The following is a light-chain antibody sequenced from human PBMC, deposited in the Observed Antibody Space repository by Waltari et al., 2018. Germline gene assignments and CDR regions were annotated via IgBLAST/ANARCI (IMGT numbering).Light chain of an antibody. V-gene: IGKV3-11*01. CDR2: DAS. Sequence: IVLTQSPSTLSLSPGERATLSCRASQSVSSYLAGYQQKPGQAPRLLIYDASNRATGIPARFSGSGSETDFTLNISSLEPEDFAVYYCQQRSNWPPLLTFGGGTKVEIK. CDR3: QQRSNWPPLLT. CDR1: QSVSSY. J-gene: IGKJ4*01.